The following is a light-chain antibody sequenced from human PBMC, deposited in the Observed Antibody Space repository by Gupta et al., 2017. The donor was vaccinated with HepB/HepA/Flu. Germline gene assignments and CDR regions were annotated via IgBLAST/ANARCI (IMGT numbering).Light chain of an antibody. Sequence: DNVLTQSPGTLSLSPGERATLSCRASQSVTSNYFAWYQEKPGQAPRLLIYGVSNRATGIPARFSGSGSGTDFTLTISSLEPEDFAVYYCHQYGSSPNSFGQGTKVEI. J-gene: IGKJ2*03. CDR2: GVS. V-gene: IGKV3-20*01. CDR1: QSVTSNY. CDR3: HQYGSSPNS.